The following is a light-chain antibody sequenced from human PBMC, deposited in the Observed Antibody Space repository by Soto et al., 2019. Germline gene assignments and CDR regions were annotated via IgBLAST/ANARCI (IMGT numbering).Light chain of an antibody. V-gene: IGKV3-15*01. CDR3: QQYNNWPPT. CDR2: GAS. Sequence: EIVLTQSTGTLSLSPWEGATLSCIASQSVTNNQLAWFRQKPGQAPRLLIYGASTRAIGIPARFSGSGSGTAFTLTISSLQSEDFAVYYCQQYNNWPPTFGQGTRLEIK. J-gene: IGKJ5*01. CDR1: QSVTNN.